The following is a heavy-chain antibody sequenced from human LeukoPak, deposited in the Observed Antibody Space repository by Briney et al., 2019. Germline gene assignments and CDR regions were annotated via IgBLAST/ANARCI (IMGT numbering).Heavy chain of an antibody. J-gene: IGHJ6*03. CDR3: ARDVVWYETRLSNYMDV. D-gene: IGHD2-15*01. V-gene: IGHV1-69*05. CDR1: GGTFSSYA. Sequence: SGKVSCKASGGTFSSYAISWVRQAPGQGLEWMGRIIPIFGTANYAQKFQGRVTITTDESTSTAYMELSSLRSEDTAVYYCARDVVWYETRLSNYMDVWGKGTTVTVSS. CDR2: IIPIFGTA.